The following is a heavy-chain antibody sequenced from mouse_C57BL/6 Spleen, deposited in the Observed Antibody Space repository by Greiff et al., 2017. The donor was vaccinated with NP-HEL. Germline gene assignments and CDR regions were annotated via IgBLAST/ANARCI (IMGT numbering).Heavy chain of an antibody. J-gene: IGHJ4*01. CDR1: GFTFSNYW. CDR3: TADGSSPYYAMDY. V-gene: IGHV6-3*01. Sequence: EVQLQQSGGGLVQPGGSMKLSCVASGFTFSNYWMNWVRQSPEKGLEWVAQIRLKSDNYATHYAESVKGRFTNSRDDSKSSVYLQMNNLRAEDTGIYYCTADGSSPYYAMDYWGQGTSVTVSS. D-gene: IGHD1-1*01. CDR2: IRLKSDNYAT.